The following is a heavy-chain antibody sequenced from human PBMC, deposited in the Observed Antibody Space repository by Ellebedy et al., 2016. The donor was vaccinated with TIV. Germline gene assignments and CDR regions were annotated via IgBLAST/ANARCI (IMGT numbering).Heavy chain of an antibody. CDR1: GFTFRSYD. CDR3: VRGSRTVGEIYDYNGMDV. Sequence: PGGSLRLSCAPAGFTFRSYDMPRVRQPTGKGLEWVSAVGTAGDPYYPDSVKGRFTISRETAKNSLYLQMNSLRARDTAVYYCVRGSRTVGEIYDYNGMDVWGQGTTVTVSS. D-gene: IGHD3-10*01. V-gene: IGHV3-13*05. CDR2: VGTAGDP. J-gene: IGHJ6*02.